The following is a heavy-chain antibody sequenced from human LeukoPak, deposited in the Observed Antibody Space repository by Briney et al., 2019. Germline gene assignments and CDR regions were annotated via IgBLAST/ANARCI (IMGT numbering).Heavy chain of an antibody. CDR1: GFTLDDYG. CDR2: INWNGGRT. J-gene: IGHJ4*02. CDR3: ARAQWDTSGYYSFDY. D-gene: IGHD3-22*01. Sequence: GGSLRLSCAASGFTLDDYGMSWVRQAPGKGLEWVSVINWNGGRTGYADSVRGRFTISRDNAKNSLYLQMNSLRAEDTALYYCARAQWDTSGYYSFDYWGQGTLVTVSS. V-gene: IGHV3-20*04.